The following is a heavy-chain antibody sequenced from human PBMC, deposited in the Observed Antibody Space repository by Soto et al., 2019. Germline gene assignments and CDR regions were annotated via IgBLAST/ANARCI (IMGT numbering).Heavy chain of an antibody. CDR2: ISYDGSNK. J-gene: IGHJ4*02. D-gene: IGHD5-12*01. V-gene: IGHV3-30*18. Sequence: PGGSLRLSCAASGFTFSSYGMHWVRQAPGKGLEWVAVISYDGSNKYYADSVKGRFTISRDNSKNTLYLQMNSLRAEDTAVYYCAKLFYDSVGRFDYWGQGTLVTVSS. CDR3: AKLFYDSVGRFDY. CDR1: GFTFSSYG.